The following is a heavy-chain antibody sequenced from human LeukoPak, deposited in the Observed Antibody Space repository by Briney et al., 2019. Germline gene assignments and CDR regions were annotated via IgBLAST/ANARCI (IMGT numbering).Heavy chain of an antibody. CDR3: ARDLKRGYSSGRYSWGTGSSNDY. J-gene: IGHJ4*02. V-gene: IGHV1-18*01. Sequence: ASVKVSCKASGYTFSSYGISWVRQAPGQGLEWMGWISGYNGNTNYAQKLQGRVTMTTDTSTSTAYMELRSLRSDDTAVYYCARDLKRGYSSGRYSWGTGSSNDYWGQGTLVTVSS. CDR1: GYTFSSYG. D-gene: IGHD6-19*01. CDR2: ISGYNGNT.